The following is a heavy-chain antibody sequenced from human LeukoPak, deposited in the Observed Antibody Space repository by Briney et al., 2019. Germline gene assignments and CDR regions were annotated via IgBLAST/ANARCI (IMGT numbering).Heavy chain of an antibody. D-gene: IGHD6-19*01. CDR1: GYTFTGYY. J-gene: IGHJ4*02. V-gene: IGHV1-2*02. Sequence: ASVKVSCKASGYTFTGYYMHWVRQAPGQGLEWMGWINPNSGGTNYAQKFQGRVTMTRDTSTSTAYMELRSLRSDDTAVYYCAMSPNYSSGWYQLFRFDYWGQGTLVTVSS. CDR2: INPNSGGT. CDR3: AMSPNYSSGWYQLFRFDY.